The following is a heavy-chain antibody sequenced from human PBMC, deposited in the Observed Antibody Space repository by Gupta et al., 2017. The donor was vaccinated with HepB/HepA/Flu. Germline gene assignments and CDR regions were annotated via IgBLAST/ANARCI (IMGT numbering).Heavy chain of an antibody. Sequence: EVQLVESGGGLVQPGGSLRLSCTACGFTFSSCSMNWVRQAPGKGLEWVAYITRGSDTIHYADSVKGRFTISRDNAKNSLFLQMNSLRDDDTAIYYCTRDPDALDYWGQGTLVTVS. CDR2: ITRGSDTI. CDR3: TRDPDALDY. CDR1: GFTFSSCS. D-gene: IGHD2-2*01. V-gene: IGHV3-48*02. J-gene: IGHJ4*02.